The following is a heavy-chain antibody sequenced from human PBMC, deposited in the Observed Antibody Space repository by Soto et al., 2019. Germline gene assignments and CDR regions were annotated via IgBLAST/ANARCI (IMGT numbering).Heavy chain of an antibody. D-gene: IGHD5-12*01. J-gene: IGHJ4*02. Sequence: ETLSLTCTVSGGSISSDYWMWIRQPPGKGLEWIGYIYYTGTTNCNPSLKSRVNISLDRSKNQFSLKLNAVTAADTAMYYCAKWIIRRFDSWGQGTLVTVSS. V-gene: IGHV4-59*08. CDR2: IYYTGTT. CDR1: GGSISSDY. CDR3: AKWIIRRFDS.